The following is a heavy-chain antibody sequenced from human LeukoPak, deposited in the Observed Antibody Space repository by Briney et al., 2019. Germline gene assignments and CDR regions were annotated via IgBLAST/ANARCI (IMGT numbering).Heavy chain of an antibody. J-gene: IGHJ4*02. CDR1: GGSISSSSYY. V-gene: IGHV4-39*01. Sequence: NTSETQSLTCTVSGGSISSSSYYWGWIRQPPGKGLEWIGSIYYSGSTYYNPSLKSRVTISVDTSKNQFSLKLSSVTAADTAVYYCARAKHVLLLGGKGAFDYWGQGTLVTVSS. CDR3: ARAKHVLLLGGKGAFDY. D-gene: IGHD5/OR15-5a*01. CDR2: IYYSGST.